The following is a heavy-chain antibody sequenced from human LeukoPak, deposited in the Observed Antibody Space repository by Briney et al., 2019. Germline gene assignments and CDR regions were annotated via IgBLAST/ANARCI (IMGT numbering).Heavy chain of an antibody. D-gene: IGHD3-22*01. Sequence: GGSLRLSCAASGFTFSSYAMHWVRQAPGKGLEWVAVISYDGSNKYYADSVKGRFTISRDNSKNTLYLQMNSLRAEDTAVYYCASSYYYDSSGYYPDDYWGQGTLVTVSS. V-gene: IGHV3-30*04. CDR1: GFTFSSYA. J-gene: IGHJ4*02. CDR3: ASSYYYDSSGYYPDDY. CDR2: ISYDGSNK.